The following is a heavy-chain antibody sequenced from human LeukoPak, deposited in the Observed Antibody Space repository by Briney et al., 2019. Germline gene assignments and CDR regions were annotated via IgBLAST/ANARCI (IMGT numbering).Heavy chain of an antibody. CDR2: IYHSGST. Sequence: SETLSLTCTVSGVSISSGGYYWSWIRQPPGKGLEWIGYIYHSGSTYYNPSLKSRVTISVDRSKNQFSLKLSSVTAADTAVYYCARVFSSWSYFDYWGQGTLVTVSS. D-gene: IGHD6-13*01. J-gene: IGHJ4*02. CDR1: GVSISSGGYY. V-gene: IGHV4-30-2*01. CDR3: ARVFSSWSYFDY.